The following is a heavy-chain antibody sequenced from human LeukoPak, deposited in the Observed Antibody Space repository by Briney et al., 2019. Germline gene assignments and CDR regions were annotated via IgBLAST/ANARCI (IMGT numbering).Heavy chain of an antibody. D-gene: IGHD2-15*01. J-gene: IGHJ4*02. Sequence: GGSLSLSCAASGFTFNTYSMNWVRQAPGKGLEWVSSISSSGSYIYYADSVKGRFTISRDNAKSSLYLQMNSLRAEDTAVYYCASRYYGGGSSYCEEYWGRGTLVTVS. CDR2: ISSSGSYI. CDR1: GFTFNTYS. CDR3: ASRYYGGGSSYCEEY. V-gene: IGHV3-21*01.